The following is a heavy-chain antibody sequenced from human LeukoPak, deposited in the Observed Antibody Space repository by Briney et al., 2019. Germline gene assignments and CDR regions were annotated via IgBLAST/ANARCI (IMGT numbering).Heavy chain of an antibody. CDR1: GGSIRGGYY. Sequence: PSETLSLTCGVYGGSIRGGYYWSWIRQPPGKGLEWIGEINHRGSTNYNPSLKSRVTTSVDTSKNQFSLEVTSVTAADTAMYFCARSVAGYFDYWDQGTLVTVSS. CDR2: INHRGST. CDR3: ARSVAGYFDY. D-gene: IGHD6-19*01. V-gene: IGHV4-34*01. J-gene: IGHJ4*02.